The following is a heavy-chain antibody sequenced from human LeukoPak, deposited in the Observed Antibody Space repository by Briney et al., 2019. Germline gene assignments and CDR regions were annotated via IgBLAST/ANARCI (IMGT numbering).Heavy chain of an antibody. CDR1: GGSFSGYY. V-gene: IGHV4-34*01. D-gene: IGHD4-23*01. CDR3: ARQRWQVKWYDD. J-gene: IGHJ4*02. CDR2: INHSGST. Sequence: PSETLSLTCAVYGGSFSGYYWSWIRQPPGKGLEWIGEINHSGSTNYNPSLKSRVTISVDTSKNQFSLKLSSVTAADTAVYYCARQRWQVKWYDDWGQGTLVTVSS.